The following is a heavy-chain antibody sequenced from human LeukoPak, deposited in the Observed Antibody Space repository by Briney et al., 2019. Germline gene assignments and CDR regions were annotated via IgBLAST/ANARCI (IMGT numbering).Heavy chain of an antibody. CDR3: ARSQYGSGINWFDP. Sequence: SETLPLTCTVSGGSISSSSYYWGWIRQPPGKGLEWIGSIYHSGSTYYNPSLKSRVTISVDTSKNQFSLKLSSVTAADTAVYYCARSQYGSGINWFDPWGQGTLVTVSS. V-gene: IGHV4-39*07. J-gene: IGHJ5*02. D-gene: IGHD3-10*01. CDR2: IYHSGST. CDR1: GGSISSSSYY.